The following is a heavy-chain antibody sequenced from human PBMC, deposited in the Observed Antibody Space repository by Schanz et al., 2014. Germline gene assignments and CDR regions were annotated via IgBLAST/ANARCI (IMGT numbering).Heavy chain of an antibody. CDR3: ARAPTAYCSDTSCLGTPFDY. D-gene: IGHD2-2*01. CDR2: IIPSLGIA. V-gene: IGHV1-69*02. Sequence: VQLEQSGAEVKKPGSSVKVSCKASGGTFSSFGINWVRQAPGQGLEWMGRIIPSLGIANYAQKFQGRVTITADRSTSTAYMELSSLRSEDTAVYYCARAPTAYCSDTSCLGTPFDYWGQGTLVTVSS. J-gene: IGHJ4*02. CDR1: GGTFSSFG.